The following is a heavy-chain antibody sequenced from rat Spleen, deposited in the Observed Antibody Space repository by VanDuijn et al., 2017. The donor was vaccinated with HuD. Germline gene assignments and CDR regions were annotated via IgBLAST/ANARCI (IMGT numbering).Heavy chain of an antibody. CDR1: GFTFNNYW. J-gene: IGHJ4*01. CDR2: INTDGGST. V-gene: IGHV5-58*01. D-gene: IGHD1-2*01. CDR3: GKDMNYYSTYPFYVMGA. Sequence: EVQLVESGGGLVQPGRSLKLSCVASGFTFNNYWMTWIRQAPGKGLEWVATINTDGGSTYYPDSVKGRFTISRDNAANTVYLQMNSLRSEDTATYYCGKDMNYYSTYPFYVMGAWGQGASVTVSS.